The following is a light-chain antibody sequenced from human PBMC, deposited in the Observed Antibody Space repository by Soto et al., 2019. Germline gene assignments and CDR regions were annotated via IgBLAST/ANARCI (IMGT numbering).Light chain of an antibody. J-gene: IGKJ1*01. CDR1: QSVSSY. Sequence: EIVMTQSPATLSVSPGERATLSCRASQSVSSYLAWYQQKPGQAPRLLIYGASTRTTGIPARFSGSGSGTEFTLTVSILQSEAFEVYYCQQYNNWPHTFGQGTKVEIK. CDR2: GAS. V-gene: IGKV3-15*01. CDR3: QQYNNWPHT.